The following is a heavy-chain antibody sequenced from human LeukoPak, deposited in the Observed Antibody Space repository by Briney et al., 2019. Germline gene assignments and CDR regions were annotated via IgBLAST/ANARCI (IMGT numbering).Heavy chain of an antibody. D-gene: IGHD3-10*01. Sequence: PSETLSLTCAVYGGSFSGYYWSWIRQPPGKGLEWIGEINHSGSTNYNPSLKSRVTISVDTSKNQFSLKLSSVTAADTAVYYCARSRFGAHHFDYWGQGTLVTVSS. J-gene: IGHJ4*02. CDR1: GGSFSGYY. CDR3: ARSRFGAHHFDY. CDR2: INHSGST. V-gene: IGHV4-34*01.